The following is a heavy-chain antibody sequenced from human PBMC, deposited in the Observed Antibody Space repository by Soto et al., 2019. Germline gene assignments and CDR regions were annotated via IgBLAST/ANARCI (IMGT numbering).Heavy chain of an antibody. CDR2: INPNSGGT. CDR3: ARSGPTAPYYDFWSGYSDY. V-gene: IGHV1-2*04. D-gene: IGHD3-3*01. CDR1: GYTFTGYY. J-gene: IGHJ4*02. Sequence: ASVKVSCKASGYTFTGYYMHWVRQAPGQGLEWMGWINPNSGGTNYAQKFRGWVTMTRDTSISTAYMELSRLRSDDTAVYYCARSGPTAPYYDFWSGYSDYWGQGTLVTVSS.